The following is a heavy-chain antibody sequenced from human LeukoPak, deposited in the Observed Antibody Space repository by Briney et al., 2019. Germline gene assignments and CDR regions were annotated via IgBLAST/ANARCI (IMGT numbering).Heavy chain of an antibody. D-gene: IGHD2-21*02. V-gene: IGHV4-34*01. J-gene: IGHJ4*02. Sequence: SETLSLTCAVYGGSFSGYYWSWIRQPPGKGLEGIGEINHSGSTNYNPSLKSRVTISVDTSKNQFSLKLSSVTAADTAVYYCATAEYCGGDCYADYWGQGTLVTVSS. CDR1: GGSFSGYY. CDR2: INHSGST. CDR3: ATAEYCGGDCYADY.